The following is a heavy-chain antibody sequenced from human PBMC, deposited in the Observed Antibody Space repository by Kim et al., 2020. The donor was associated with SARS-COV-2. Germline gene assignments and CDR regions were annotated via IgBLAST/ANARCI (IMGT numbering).Heavy chain of an antibody. D-gene: IGHD3-10*01. CDR2: INPNSGGT. J-gene: IGHJ4*02. V-gene: IGHV1-2*06. CDR3: ARGRYGSGSYYRSDFDY. CDR1: GYTFTGYY. Sequence: ASVKVSCKASGYTFTGYYMHWVRQAPGQGLEWMGRINPNSGGTNYAQKFQGRVTMTRDTSISTAYMELSRLRSDDTAVYYCARGRYGSGSYYRSDFDYWGQGTLVTVSS.